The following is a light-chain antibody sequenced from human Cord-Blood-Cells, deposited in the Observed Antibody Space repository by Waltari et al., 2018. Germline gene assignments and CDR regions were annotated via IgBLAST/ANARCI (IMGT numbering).Light chain of an antibody. CDR2: GAS. CDR3: QQYNNWPPGGIPWT. CDR1: QSVSSN. J-gene: IGKJ1*01. V-gene: IGKV3-15*01. Sequence: EIVMTQSPATLSVSPGERATLSCRARQSVSSNLAWYQQKPGQAPRLLIYGASTRATGIPARFSGSGSGTEFTLTISSLQSEGFAVYDCQQYNNWPPGGIPWTFGQGTKVEIK.